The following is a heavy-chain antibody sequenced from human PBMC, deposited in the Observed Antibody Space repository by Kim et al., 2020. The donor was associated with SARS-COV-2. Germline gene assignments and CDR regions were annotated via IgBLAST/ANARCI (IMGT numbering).Heavy chain of an antibody. CDR2: ISGSGGST. D-gene: IGHD3-22*01. CDR1: GFTFSSYA. J-gene: IGHJ4*02. Sequence: GGSLRLSCAASGFTFSSYAMSWVRQAPGKGLEWVSAISGSGGSTYYADSVKGRFTISRDNSKNTLYLQMNSLRAEDTAVYYCAKDSHYYDSSANRGDYWGQGTLVTVSS. CDR3: AKDSHYYDSSANRGDY. V-gene: IGHV3-23*01.